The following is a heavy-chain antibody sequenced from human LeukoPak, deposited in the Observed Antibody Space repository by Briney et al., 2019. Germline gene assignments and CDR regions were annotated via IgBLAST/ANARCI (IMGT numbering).Heavy chain of an antibody. D-gene: IGHD6-19*01. V-gene: IGHV4-38-2*02. CDR3: ARVSSGWNYYYYYMDV. CDR1: GYSISSGYY. Sequence: SETLSLTCTVSGYSISSGYYWGWIRQPPGKGLEWIGSIYHSGSTYYNPSLKSRVTISVDKSQNQFSLKLTSVTAADTAVYYCARVSSGWNYYYYYMDVWGKGTTVTVSS. J-gene: IGHJ6*03. CDR2: IYHSGST.